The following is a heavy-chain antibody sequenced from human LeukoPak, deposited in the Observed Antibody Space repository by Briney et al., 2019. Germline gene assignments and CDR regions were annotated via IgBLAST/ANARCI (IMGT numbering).Heavy chain of an antibody. CDR3: ARLQRDGYNSLGSYNLDY. V-gene: IGHV5-51*01. J-gene: IGHJ4*02. CDR1: GYSFTSYW. CDR2: IYPGDSDN. D-gene: IGHD5-24*01. Sequence: VESPKISCNGSGYSFTSYWIGWVRQTAGKSLECIGIIYPGDSDNRYSPSFQGQVTISVDKSISTAYLQWSSLKASDTAVYYCARLQRDGYNSLGSYNLDYWGQGTLVTVSS.